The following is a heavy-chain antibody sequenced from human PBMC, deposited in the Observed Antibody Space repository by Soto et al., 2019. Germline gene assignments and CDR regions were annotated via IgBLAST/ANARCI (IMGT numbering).Heavy chain of an antibody. D-gene: IGHD2-8*01. J-gene: IGHJ4*02. CDR3: ARDHPPSSGVYYFAY. V-gene: IGHV4-59*01. CDR2: IYSSGST. CDR1: GGASRNYC. Sequence: SDAPSPTCTVSGGASRNYCWKWSRQSPGKGLEWIGYIYSSGSTHYNPSLQNRVTISIDTSKNQVSLKVNSVTAADTAVYYCARDHPPSSGVYYFAYWRQGTPVTV.